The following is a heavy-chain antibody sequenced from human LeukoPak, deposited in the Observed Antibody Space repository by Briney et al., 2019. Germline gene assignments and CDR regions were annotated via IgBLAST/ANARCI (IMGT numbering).Heavy chain of an antibody. CDR2: IYNNAKT. D-gene: IGHD5-12*01. CDR1: GGSMNRFY. Sequence: PSETLSLTCSVSGGSMNRFYWSWIRQSPGKGLEWIGYIYNNAKTNYKASLKSRVTISVNTSKNQFSLKLSSVTAADTAVYYCAKHIVATLRYFDYWGQGTLVTVSS. V-gene: IGHV4-59*08. J-gene: IGHJ4*02. CDR3: AKHIVATLRYFDY.